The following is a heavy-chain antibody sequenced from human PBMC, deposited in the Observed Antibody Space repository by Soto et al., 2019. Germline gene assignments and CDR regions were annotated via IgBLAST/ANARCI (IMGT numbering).Heavy chain of an antibody. CDR2: IKQDGSEK. D-gene: IGHD3-3*01. J-gene: IGHJ4*02. CDR1: GFTFSSYW. CDR3: ARHRVLRFLECHDY. Sequence: EVQLVESGGGLVQPGGSLRLSCAASGFTFSSYWMSWVRQAPGKGLEWVANIKQDGSEKYYVDSVKGRFTISRDNAKNSLYLQMNSLRAEDTAVYYCARHRVLRFLECHDYWGQGTLVTVSS. V-gene: IGHV3-7*01.